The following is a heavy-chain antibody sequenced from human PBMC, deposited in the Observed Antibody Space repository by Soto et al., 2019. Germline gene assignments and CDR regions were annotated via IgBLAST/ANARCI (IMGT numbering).Heavy chain of an antibody. D-gene: IGHD3-10*01. CDR2: INPSGGST. V-gene: IGHV1-46*01. CDR1: GYTFTSYY. J-gene: IGHJ4*02. Sequence: GASVKVSCKASGYTFTSYYMHWVRQAPGQGLEWMGIINPSGGSTSYAQKFQGRVTMTRDTSTSTVYMELNSLRAEDTAVYYCAKEDWATMVRGVKLNYWGQGTLVTVSS. CDR3: AKEDWATMVRGVKLNY.